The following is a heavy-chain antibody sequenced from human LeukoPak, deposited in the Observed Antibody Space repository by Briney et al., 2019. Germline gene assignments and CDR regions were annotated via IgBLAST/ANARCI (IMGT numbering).Heavy chain of an antibody. CDR3: ARSRSSSWFLFDY. J-gene: IGHJ4*02. CDR1: GASISSYY. Sequence: SETLSLTCTVSGASISSYYWSWIRQPPGKGLEWIGYIYYSGSTNYNPSLKGRVTISVDTSKNQSSLKLNSVTAADTAVYYCARSRSSSWFLFDYWGQGTLVTVSS. CDR2: IYYSGST. V-gene: IGHV4-59*01. D-gene: IGHD6-13*01.